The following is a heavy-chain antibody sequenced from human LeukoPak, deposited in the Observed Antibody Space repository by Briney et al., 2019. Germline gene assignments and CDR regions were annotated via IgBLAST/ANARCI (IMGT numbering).Heavy chain of an antibody. CDR1: GDTSNNHP. V-gene: IGHV1-69*01. CDR3: ARGSYGSGNYRGGWYYFDF. D-gene: IGHD3-10*01. J-gene: IGHJ4*02. CDR2: IIPIYGTA. Sequence: GSPVKVSCKASGDTSNNHPITWLRQAPGQGLEWVGGIIPIYGTATISPKFQGRVTISVVASTSAVEMEMGSLRYEDTAVYYCARGSYGSGNYRGGWYYFDFWGQGTLVTVSS.